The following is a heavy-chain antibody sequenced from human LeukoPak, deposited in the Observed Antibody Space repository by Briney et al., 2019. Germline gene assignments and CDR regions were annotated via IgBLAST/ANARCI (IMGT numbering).Heavy chain of an antibody. CDR1: GFTFSSYW. CDR2: IKEDGTQK. D-gene: IGHD5-12*01. Sequence: GGSLRLPCAGSGFTFSSYWMNWLRQAPGKGLEWVANIKEDGTQKYYVDPVEVRFTISRDNAKNSLYLQLSSLRAEDTAVYFCARRLGYTGACDHWGQGSLVIVSS. V-gene: IGHV3-7*03. J-gene: IGHJ4*02. CDR3: ARRLGYTGACDH.